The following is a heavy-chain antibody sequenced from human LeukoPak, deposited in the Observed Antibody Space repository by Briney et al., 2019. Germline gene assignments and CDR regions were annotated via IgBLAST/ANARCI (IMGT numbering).Heavy chain of an antibody. CDR2: ISWNSGSI. CDR3: AKDGIAVAGTTDY. CDR1: GFTFDDYA. V-gene: IGHV3-9*01. Sequence: GGSLRLSCAASGFTFDDYAMHWVRQAPGKGLEWVSGISWNSGSIGYADSVKGRFTISRDNAKNTLYLQMNSLRAEDTAVYYCAKDGIAVAGTTDYWGQGTLVTVSS. J-gene: IGHJ4*02. D-gene: IGHD6-19*01.